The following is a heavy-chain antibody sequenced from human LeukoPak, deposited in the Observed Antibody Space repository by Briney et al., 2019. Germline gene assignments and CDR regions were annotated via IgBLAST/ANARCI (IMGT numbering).Heavy chain of an antibody. CDR2: IKQDGSEK. J-gene: IGHJ3*02. CDR3: ARAPGSSSGAFDI. V-gene: IGHV3-7*01. CDR1: GFTFSSYW. D-gene: IGHD3-10*01. Sequence: GGSLRLSCAASGFTFSSYWMSWVRQAPGKGLEWVANIKQDGSEKYYVDSVKGRFTISRDNAKNSLYLQMNSLRAEDTAVYYCARAPGSSSGAFDIWGQGTMVTVSS.